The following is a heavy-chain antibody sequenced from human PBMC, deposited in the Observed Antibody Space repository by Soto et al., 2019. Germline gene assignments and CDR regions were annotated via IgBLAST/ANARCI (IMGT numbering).Heavy chain of an antibody. CDR1: GFTFSDYY. CDR3: ARDRGPITMVRGITSGWEWFDP. J-gene: IGHJ5*02. CDR2: ISSSSSYT. D-gene: IGHD3-10*01. V-gene: IGHV3-11*05. Sequence: PGGSLRLSCAASGFTFSDYYMSWIRQAPGKGLEWVSYISSSSSYTNYADSVKGRFTISRDNAKNSLYLQMNSLRAEDTAVYYCARDRGPITMVRGITSGWEWFDPWGQGT.